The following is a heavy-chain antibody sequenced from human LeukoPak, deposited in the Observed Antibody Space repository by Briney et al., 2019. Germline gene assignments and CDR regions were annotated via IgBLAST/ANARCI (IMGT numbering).Heavy chain of an antibody. CDR2: IYTSGST. V-gene: IGHV4-4*07. D-gene: IGHD3-3*01. CDR3: ARDQIRGWSGYYELLYAFDI. CDR1: GGSISSYY. J-gene: IGHJ3*02. Sequence: KPSETLSLTCTVSGGSISSYYWSWIRQPAGKGLEWIGRIYTSGSTNYNPSLKSRVTMSVDTSKNQFSLKLSSVTAADTAVYYCARDQIRGWSGYYELLYAFDIWGQGTMVTVSS.